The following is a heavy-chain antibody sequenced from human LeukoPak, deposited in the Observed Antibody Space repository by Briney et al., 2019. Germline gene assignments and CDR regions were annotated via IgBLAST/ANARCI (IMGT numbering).Heavy chain of an antibody. Sequence: SETLSLTCAVSGVSISSSNWWSWVRQPPGKGLEWIGEIYHSGSTNYNPSLKSRVIISLDKSKNQFSLNLTSVTAADTAVYFCAKKDFVAPRCFDPWGQGTLIRVSS. CDR1: GVSISSSNW. J-gene: IGHJ5*02. CDR3: AKKDFVAPRCFDP. CDR2: IYHSGST. V-gene: IGHV4-4*02. D-gene: IGHD2-15*01.